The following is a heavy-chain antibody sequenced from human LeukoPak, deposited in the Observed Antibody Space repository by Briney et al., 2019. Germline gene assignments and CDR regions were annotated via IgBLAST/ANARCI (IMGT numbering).Heavy chain of an antibody. CDR1: GFTFSNYA. V-gene: IGHV3-23*01. CDR3: ARDPPFIIGTTFFDY. D-gene: IGHD1-20*01. Sequence: GGSLRLSCAASGFTFSNYAMSWVRQPPGKGLEWVSTISGSGGNTYYADSVKGRFTISRDNSKNTLYLQMNSLRAEDTAVYYCARDPPFIIGTTFFDYWGQGTLVTVSS. CDR2: ISGSGGNT. J-gene: IGHJ4*02.